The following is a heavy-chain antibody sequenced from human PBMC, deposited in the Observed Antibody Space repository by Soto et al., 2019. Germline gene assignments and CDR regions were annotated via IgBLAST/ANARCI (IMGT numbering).Heavy chain of an antibody. CDR2: ISSSSSYT. J-gene: IGHJ4*02. CDR1: GFTFSDYY. D-gene: IGHD3-22*01. CDR3: ARVLPPPDYYYDSRGYFDY. Sequence: PEGSLGLSCAGSGFTFSDYYMSWIRQAPGKGLEWVSYISSSSSYTNYADSVKGRFTISRDNAKNSLYLQMNSLRAEDTAVYYCARVLPPPDYYYDSRGYFDYWGRGTLVRFSS. V-gene: IGHV3-11*05.